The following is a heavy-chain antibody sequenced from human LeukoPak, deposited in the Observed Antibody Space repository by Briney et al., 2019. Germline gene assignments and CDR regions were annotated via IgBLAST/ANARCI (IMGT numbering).Heavy chain of an antibody. CDR3: ARGGSYDSSGYYYRAFDI. CDR1: GGSISSGSYY. J-gene: IGHJ3*02. D-gene: IGHD3-22*01. CDR2: IYTSGST. Sequence: SETLSLTCTVSGGSISSGSYYWSWIRQPAGTGLEWIGRIYTSGSTNYNPSLKSRVTISVDTSKNQFSLKLSSVTAADTAVYYCARGGSYDSSGYYYRAFDIWGQGTMVTVSS. V-gene: IGHV4-61*02.